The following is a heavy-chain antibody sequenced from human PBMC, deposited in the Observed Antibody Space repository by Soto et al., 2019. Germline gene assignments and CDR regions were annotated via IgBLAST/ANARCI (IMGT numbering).Heavy chain of an antibody. D-gene: IGHD3-10*01. CDR2: IYYSGST. V-gene: IGHV4-59*01. Sequence: SETLSLTCTVPGGSISSYYWSWIRQPPGKGLEGIGYIYYSGSTDYSPSLKSRVTISVDTSKNQFSLKLSSVTAADTAVYYCARDSSYYGSGSSIDYWGQGTLVTVSS. CDR1: GGSISSYY. J-gene: IGHJ4*02. CDR3: ARDSSYYGSGSSIDY.